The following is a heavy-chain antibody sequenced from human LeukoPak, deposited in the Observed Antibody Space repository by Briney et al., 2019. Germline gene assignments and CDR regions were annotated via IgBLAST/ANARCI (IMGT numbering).Heavy chain of an antibody. Sequence: PGGSLRLSCAASGFTFSDYGMVWVRVRQAPGKGLEWMAFIRFDGSITYYADSVRDRFTISRDNSKNTLYLHMNSLRDEDTAVYYCAKDRYCSSPSRWNFDSWGQGTLVTVSS. CDR3: AKDRYCSSPSRWNFDS. D-gene: IGHD2-2*01. CDR1: GFTFSDYG. CDR2: IRFDGSIT. V-gene: IGHV3-30*02. J-gene: IGHJ4*02.